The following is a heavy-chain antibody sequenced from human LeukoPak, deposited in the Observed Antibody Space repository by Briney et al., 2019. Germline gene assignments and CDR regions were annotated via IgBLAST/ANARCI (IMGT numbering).Heavy chain of an antibody. CDR1: GFTFSSYS. V-gene: IGHV3-21*01. CDR3: ARGRPGIAAAGPQES. Sequence: PGGSLRLSCAASGFTFSSYSMNWVRHAPGKGLEWVSSISSSSSYIYYADSVKGRFTISRDNAKNSLYLQMNSLRAEDTAVYYCARGRPGIAAAGPQESWGQGTLVTVSS. J-gene: IGHJ4*02. D-gene: IGHD6-13*01. CDR2: ISSSSSYI.